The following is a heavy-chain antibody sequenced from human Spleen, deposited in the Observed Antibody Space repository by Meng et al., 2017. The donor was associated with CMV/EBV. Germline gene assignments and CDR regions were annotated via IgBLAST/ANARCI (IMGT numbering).Heavy chain of an antibody. CDR1: RYTFTGYY. D-gene: IGHD3-3*01. CDR2: INPNSGGT. Sequence: SRYTFTGYYMHWVRQAPGQGLEWMGWINPNSGGTNYAQKFQGRVTMTRDTSISTAYMELSRLRSDDTAVYYCARDTLAIFGRGWFDPWGQGTLVTVSS. J-gene: IGHJ5*02. V-gene: IGHV1-2*02. CDR3: ARDTLAIFGRGWFDP.